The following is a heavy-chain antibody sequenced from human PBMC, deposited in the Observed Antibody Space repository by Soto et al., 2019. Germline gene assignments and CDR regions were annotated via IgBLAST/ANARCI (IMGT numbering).Heavy chain of an antibody. V-gene: IGHV1-69*13. Sequence: ASVKVSCKASGGTFSSYAISWVRQAPGQGLEWMGGIIPIFGTANYAQKFQGRVTITADESKSTAYMELSSLRSEDTAVYYCARAGRNRYNWNYWGQGTLVTVSS. D-gene: IGHD1-20*01. CDR1: GGTFSSYA. CDR2: IIPIFGTA. J-gene: IGHJ4*02. CDR3: ARAGRNRYNWNY.